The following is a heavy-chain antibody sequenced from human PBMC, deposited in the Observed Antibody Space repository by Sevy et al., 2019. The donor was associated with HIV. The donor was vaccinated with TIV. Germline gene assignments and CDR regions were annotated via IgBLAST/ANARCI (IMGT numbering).Heavy chain of an antibody. V-gene: IGHV3-7*01. J-gene: IGHJ4*02. CDR3: ARDRRTYYYDNSGYADY. CDR2: IKQDGSEK. CDR1: GFGFSSYW. D-gene: IGHD3-22*01. Sequence: GGSLRLSCAASGFGFSSYWMSWVRQAPGKGPEWVANIKQDGSEKNYVDSVKGRFTISRDNAKNSLFLEMNSLRAEDTAVYFCARDRRTYYYDNSGYADYWGQGTLVTVSS.